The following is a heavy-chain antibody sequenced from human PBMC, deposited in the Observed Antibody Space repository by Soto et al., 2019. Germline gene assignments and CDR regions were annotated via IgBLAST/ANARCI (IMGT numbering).Heavy chain of an antibody. CDR3: ANGLDTYFYYGMDV. CDR2: FIPVVAMA. Sequence: QVQLVQSGSEVRKPGSSVKVSCKTSGGPLSSFAISWVRQAPGQGLEWVGTFIPVVAMAKYGQNFQGRATITADQATDTMFMELSSLRFEDTAIYYCANGLDTYFYYGMDVWGQGPTVTVSS. V-gene: IGHV1-69*04. J-gene: IGHJ6*02. CDR1: GGPLSSFA.